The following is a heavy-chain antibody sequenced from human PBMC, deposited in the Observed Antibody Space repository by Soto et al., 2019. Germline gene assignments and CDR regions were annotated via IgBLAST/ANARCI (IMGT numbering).Heavy chain of an antibody. CDR1: VFTFSSYA. V-gene: IGHV3-23*01. Sequence: GWSLRLSWAACVFTFSSYAMSLVRQAPGKGLEWVSAISGSGGNTYYADSVKGRFTISRDNSKNTLYLQMNSRRAEDTAVYSCANYKYYDASGPSWRQGTLVTVSS. CDR2: ISGSGGNT. CDR3: ANYKYYDASGPS. D-gene: IGHD3-16*01. J-gene: IGHJ5*02.